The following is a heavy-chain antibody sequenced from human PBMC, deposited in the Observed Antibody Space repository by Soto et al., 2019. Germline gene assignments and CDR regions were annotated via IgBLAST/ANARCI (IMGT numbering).Heavy chain of an antibody. V-gene: IGHV3-48*01. Sequence: GGSLRLSCAASGFTFSSYSMNWVRQAPGKGLEWVSYISSSSSTIYYADSVKGRFTISRDNAKNSLYLQMNSLRAEDTAVYYCARVITTVVVAPALDLWGQGTMVTVSS. J-gene: IGHJ3*01. D-gene: IGHD3-22*01. CDR3: ARVITTVVVAPALDL. CDR1: GFTFSSYS. CDR2: ISSSSSTI.